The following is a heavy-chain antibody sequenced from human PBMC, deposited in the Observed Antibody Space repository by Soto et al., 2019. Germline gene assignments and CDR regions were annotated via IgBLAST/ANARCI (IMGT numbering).Heavy chain of an antibody. Sequence: GGSLRLSCAASGFTFSSYAMHWVRQAPGKGLEWVAVISYDGSNKYYADSVKGRFTISRDNSKNTLYLQMNSLRAEDTAVYYCARALRRGMVAHYYYGMDVWGQGTTVTVSS. CDR2: ISYDGSNK. V-gene: IGHV3-30-3*01. D-gene: IGHD2-8*01. CDR3: ARALRRGMVAHYYYGMDV. CDR1: GFTFSSYA. J-gene: IGHJ6*02.